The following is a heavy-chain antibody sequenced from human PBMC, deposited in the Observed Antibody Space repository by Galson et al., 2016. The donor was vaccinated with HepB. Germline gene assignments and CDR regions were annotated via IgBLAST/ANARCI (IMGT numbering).Heavy chain of an antibody. V-gene: IGHV3-43*01. CDR2: ISWDGVKT. Sequence: SLRLSCAASGFTFGDCPMHWVRQAPGKGLEWVSLISWDGVKTLYGDSVKGRFSISRDNAKNSVYLQMNSLRAEDTAVYFCVRADGSTIFGGAYDSWGQGTLVTVSS. J-gene: IGHJ4*02. D-gene: IGHD3-3*01. CDR3: VRADGSTIFGGAYDS. CDR1: GFTFGDCP.